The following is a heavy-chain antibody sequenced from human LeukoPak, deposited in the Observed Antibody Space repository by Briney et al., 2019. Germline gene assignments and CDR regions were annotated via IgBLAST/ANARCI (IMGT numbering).Heavy chain of an antibody. CDR2: IRYDGSNK. CDR1: GFTFSSYG. Sequence: PGGSLRLSCAASGFTFSSYGMHWARQAPGKGLEWVAFIRYDGSNKYYADSVKGRFTISRDNSKNTLYLQMNSLRAEDTAVYYCAKDLTRGQQQPLDYWGQGTLVTVSS. D-gene: IGHD6-13*01. V-gene: IGHV3-30*02. J-gene: IGHJ4*02. CDR3: AKDLTRGQQQPLDY.